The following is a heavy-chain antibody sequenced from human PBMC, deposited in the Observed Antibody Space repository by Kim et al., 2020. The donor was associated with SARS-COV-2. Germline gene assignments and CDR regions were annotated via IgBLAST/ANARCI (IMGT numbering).Heavy chain of an antibody. CDR1: GGSISSSSYY. CDR2: IYYSGST. J-gene: IGHJ3*02. CDR3: ARSSELSDAFDI. Sequence: SETLSLTCTVSGGSISSSSYYWGWIRQPPGKGLEWIGSIYYSGSTYYNPSLKSRVTISVDTSKNQFSLKLSSVTAADTAVYYCARSSELSDAFDIWGQGTMVTVSS. V-gene: IGHV4-39*01. D-gene: IGHD1-26*01.